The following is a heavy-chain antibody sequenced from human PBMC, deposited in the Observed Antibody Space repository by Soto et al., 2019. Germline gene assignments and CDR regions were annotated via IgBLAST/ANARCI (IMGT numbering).Heavy chain of an antibody. CDR2: IIPIFGTA. D-gene: IGHD2-15*01. J-gene: IGHJ6*02. Sequence: QVQLVQSGAEVKKPGSSVKVSCKASGGTFSSYAISWVRQAPGQGLEWMGGIIPIFGTANYAQKFQGRVTITADESTSTAYMELSSLRSEDTAVHYCARLIVVVVAATGRYYYYGMDVWGQGTTVTVSS. V-gene: IGHV1-69*01. CDR3: ARLIVVVVAATGRYYYYGMDV. CDR1: GGTFSSYA.